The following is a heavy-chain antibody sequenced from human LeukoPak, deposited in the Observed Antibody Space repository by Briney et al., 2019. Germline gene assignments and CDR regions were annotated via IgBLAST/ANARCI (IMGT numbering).Heavy chain of an antibody. CDR1: GYTFTSYA. Sequence: GASVKVSCKASGYTFTSYAMHWVRQAPGQRLEWMGWINAGNGNTKYSQEFQGRVTITRDTSTSTAYMELSSLRSEDTAVYYCARGSITMVRGGGFVYYMDVWGKGTTVTISS. CDR3: ARGSITMVRGGGFVYYMDV. V-gene: IGHV1-3*03. D-gene: IGHD3-10*01. CDR2: INAGNGNT. J-gene: IGHJ6*03.